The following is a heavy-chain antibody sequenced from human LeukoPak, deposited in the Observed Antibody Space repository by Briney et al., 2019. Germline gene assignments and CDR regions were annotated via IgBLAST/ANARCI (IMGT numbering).Heavy chain of an antibody. CDR1: GFTFSSYS. J-gene: IGHJ5*02. CDR2: ISSSSYI. D-gene: IGHD2-2*01. Sequence: GGSLRLSCAASGFTFSSYSMNWVRQAPGKGLEWVSSISSSSYIYYADSVKGRFTISRDDAKNSLYLQMNSLRDEDTAVYYCARDVEGYCSSTSCSFDPWGQGTLVTVSS. V-gene: IGHV3-21*01. CDR3: ARDVEGYCSSTSCSFDP.